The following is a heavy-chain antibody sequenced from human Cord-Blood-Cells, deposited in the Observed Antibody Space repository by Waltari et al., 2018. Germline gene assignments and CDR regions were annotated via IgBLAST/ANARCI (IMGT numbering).Heavy chain of an antibody. V-gene: IGHV4-39*01. CDR2: IYYSGST. Sequence: QLQLQESGPGLVKPSATLSLTCTVSGGSISSISYYWGGLRPPPGEGLEWIESIYYSGSTYYNPALKSRVTISVATSTTQFSLKLSSVTAADTAVYYCARHWRLVGDCWFDPWGQGTLVTVSS. J-gene: IGHJ5*02. D-gene: IGHD2-21*01. CDR1: GGSISSISYY. CDR3: ARHWRLVGDCWFDP.